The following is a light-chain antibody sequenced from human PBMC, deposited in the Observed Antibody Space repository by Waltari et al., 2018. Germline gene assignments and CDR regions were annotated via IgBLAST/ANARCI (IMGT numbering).Light chain of an antibody. Sequence: QSVLTQPPSASGTPGQRIILPCSGSSSNIGRYSVNWYQQFPGTAPKFLIQSNNQRPSGVPDRFSGSKSGTSASLAISGLQSEDEADYYCAAWDASLNAWVYGGGTKLTVL. V-gene: IGLV1-44*01. J-gene: IGLJ3*02. CDR3: AAWDASLNAWV. CDR2: SNN. CDR1: SSNIGRYS.